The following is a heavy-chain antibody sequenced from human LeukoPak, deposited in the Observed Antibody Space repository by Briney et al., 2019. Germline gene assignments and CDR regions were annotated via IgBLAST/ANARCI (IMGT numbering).Heavy chain of an antibody. CDR2: INSDGSST. CDR1: GFTFSSYW. D-gene: IGHD3-10*01. J-gene: IGHJ5*02. CDR3: ARESRITMVRGVILNWFDP. V-gene: IGHV3-74*01. Sequence: PGGSLRLSCAASGFTFSSYWMSWVRQAPGKGLVWVSRINSDGSSTSYADSVKGRFTISRDNAKNTLYLQMNSLRAEDTAVYYCARESRITMVRGVILNWFDPWGQGTLVTVSS.